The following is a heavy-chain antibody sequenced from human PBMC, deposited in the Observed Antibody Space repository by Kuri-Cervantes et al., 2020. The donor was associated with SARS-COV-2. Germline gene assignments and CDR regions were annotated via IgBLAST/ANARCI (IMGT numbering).Heavy chain of an antibody. CDR1: GYTFTSYY. CDR3: ARELKSAFDI. CDR2: INPSGGST. D-gene: IGHD3-16*01. J-gene: IGHJ3*02. Sequence: ASVKVSCKASGYTFTSYYMHWVRQAPGQGLEWMGIINPSGGSTSYAQKFQGRVTMTRDTSTSTAYMELSSLRSEDTAGYYCARELKSAFDIWGQGTMVTVSS. V-gene: IGHV1-46*01.